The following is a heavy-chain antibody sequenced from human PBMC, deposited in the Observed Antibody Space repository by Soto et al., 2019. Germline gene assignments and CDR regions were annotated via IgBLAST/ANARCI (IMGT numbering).Heavy chain of an antibody. CDR3: ARPIVVVNGWVFDY. J-gene: IGHJ4*02. Sequence: SGPTLVKPTQTLTLTCTFSGFSLSTSGVGVGWIRQPPGKALEWLALIYWNDDKRYSPSLKSRLTITKDTSKNQVVLTMTNMDPVDTATYYCARPIVVVNGWVFDYWGQGTLVTVSS. CDR1: GFSLSTSGVG. D-gene: IGHD3-22*01. CDR2: IYWNDDK. V-gene: IGHV2-5*01.